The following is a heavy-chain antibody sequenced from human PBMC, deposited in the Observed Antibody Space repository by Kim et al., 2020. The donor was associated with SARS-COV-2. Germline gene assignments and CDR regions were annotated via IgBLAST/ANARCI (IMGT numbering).Heavy chain of an antibody. Sequence: YSPSFQGHVTISADKSISTAYLQWSSLKASDTAMYYCARLVRGVYGMDVWGQGTTVTVSS. V-gene: IGHV5-10-1*01. J-gene: IGHJ6*02. CDR3: ARLVRGVYGMDV. D-gene: IGHD3-10*01.